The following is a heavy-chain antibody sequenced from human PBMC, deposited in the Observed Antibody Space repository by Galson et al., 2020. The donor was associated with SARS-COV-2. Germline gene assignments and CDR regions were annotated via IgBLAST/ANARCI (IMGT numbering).Heavy chain of an antibody. J-gene: IGHJ4*02. CDR2: IKSNTDGGTT. D-gene: IGHD6-13*01. CDR1: GFTFTNAW. Sequence: GESLKISCAASGFTFTNAWMSWVRQAPGKGLEWVGRIKSNTDGGTTDYAAPVKGRFTISRDDSKNTLYLQMNSLKTEDTAIYYCIRAAAGLFDNWGQGTLVAVSS. CDR3: IRAAAGLFDN. V-gene: IGHV3-15*01.